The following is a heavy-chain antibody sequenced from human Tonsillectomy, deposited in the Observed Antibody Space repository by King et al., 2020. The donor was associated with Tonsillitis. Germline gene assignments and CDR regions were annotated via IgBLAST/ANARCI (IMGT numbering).Heavy chain of an antibody. Sequence: HVQLQQWGAGLLKPSETLSLICVVYGGSFSDYYWSWIRQSPGKGLEWIGEINHSGSTNYNPSLKSRVTISIDTSKNQFSLKLSSVTAADTAVYYCARDPNSPGVAEQFDYWGQGTLVTVSS. V-gene: IGHV4-34*01. CDR2: INHSGST. D-gene: IGHD6-13*01. CDR3: ARDPNSPGVAEQFDY. J-gene: IGHJ4*02. CDR1: GGSFSDYY.